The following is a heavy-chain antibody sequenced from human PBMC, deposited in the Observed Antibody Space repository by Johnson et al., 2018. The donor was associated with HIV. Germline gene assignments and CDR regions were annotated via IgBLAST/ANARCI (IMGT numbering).Heavy chain of an antibody. D-gene: IGHD3-3*01. V-gene: IGHV3-30*04. Sequence: QVQLVESGGGVVQPGRSLRLSCAASGFTFSSYAMHWVRQAPGKGLEWVAVISYDGSNKYYADSVKGRFTISRDNSKNTLYLQMNSLRAEDTAVYYCARDWDPLDFWALDIWGQGTMVTVSS. CDR3: ARDWDPLDFWALDI. CDR1: GFTFSSYA. CDR2: ISYDGSNK. J-gene: IGHJ3*02.